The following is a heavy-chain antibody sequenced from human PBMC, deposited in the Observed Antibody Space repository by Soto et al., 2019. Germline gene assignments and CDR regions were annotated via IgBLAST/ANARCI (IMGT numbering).Heavy chain of an antibody. CDR2: VSGSGGST. Sequence: GSLRLSCAASGFTFSSYAMMWVRQAPGKGLEWISAVSGSGGSTYYADSVKGRFTISRDNSKDTLYLQMNNLRAEDTAVYYCAKPPDYNWNDYWGQGTLVTVSS. J-gene: IGHJ4*02. D-gene: IGHD1-20*01. CDR1: GFTFSSYA. V-gene: IGHV3-23*01. CDR3: AKPPDYNWNDY.